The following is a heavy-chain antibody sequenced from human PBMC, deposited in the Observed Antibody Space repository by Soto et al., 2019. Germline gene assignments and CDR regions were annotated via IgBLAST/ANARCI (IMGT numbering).Heavy chain of an antibody. J-gene: IGHJ4*02. V-gene: IGHV4-31*02. Sequence: SETLSLTCTVSGGSISSGGYYWSWIRQHPGKGLEWIGYIYYSGGTYYNPSLKSRVTISVDTSKNQFSLKLSSVTAADTAVYYCARGKPQYYFDYWGQGTRVTVSS. D-gene: IGHD4-4*01. CDR3: ARGKPQYYFDY. CDR2: IYYSGGT. CDR1: GGSISSGGYY.